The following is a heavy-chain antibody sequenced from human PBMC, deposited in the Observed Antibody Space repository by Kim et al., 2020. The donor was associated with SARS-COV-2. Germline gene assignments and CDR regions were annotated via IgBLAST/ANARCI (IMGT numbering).Heavy chain of an antibody. Sequence: GGSLRLSCAASGFTFSSYAMSWVRQAPGKGLEWVSAISGSGGSTYYADSVKGRFTISRDNSKNTLYLQMNSLRAEDTAVYYCAKVQEEGWVSGSAFDIWGQGTMVTVSS. CDR2: ISGSGGST. D-gene: IGHD3-22*01. V-gene: IGHV3-23*01. J-gene: IGHJ3*02. CDR1: GFTFSSYA. CDR3: AKVQEEGWVSGSAFDI.